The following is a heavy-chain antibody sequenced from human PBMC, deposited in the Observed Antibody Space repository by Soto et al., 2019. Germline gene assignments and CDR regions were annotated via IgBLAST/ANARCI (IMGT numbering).Heavy chain of an antibody. CDR1: GFTFSDYY. J-gene: IGHJ5*02. V-gene: IGHV3-11*01. D-gene: IGHD2-15*01. Sequence: TWGSLRLSCAASGFTFSDYYMSWIRQAPGKGLEWVSYISSSGSTIYYADSVKGRFTISRDNAKNSLYLQMNSLRAEDTAVYYCARDEVVAATRQVWFDPWGQGTLVTVSS. CDR3: ARDEVVAATRQVWFDP. CDR2: ISSSGSTI.